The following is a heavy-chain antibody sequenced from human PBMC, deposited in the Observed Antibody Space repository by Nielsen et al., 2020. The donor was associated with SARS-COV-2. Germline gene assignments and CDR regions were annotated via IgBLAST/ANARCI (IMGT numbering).Heavy chain of an antibody. D-gene: IGHD3-3*01. CDR3: ARTPTYYDFWSGYTSYFDY. CDR2: INTNTGNP. CDR1: GYTFTSCA. J-gene: IGHJ4*02. Sequence: ASVKVSCKASGYTFTSCAMNWVRQAPGQGLEWMGWINTNTGNPTYAQGFTGRFVFSLDTSVSTAYLQISSLKAEDTAVYYCARTPTYYDFWSGYTSYFDYWGQGTLVTVSS. V-gene: IGHV7-4-1*02.